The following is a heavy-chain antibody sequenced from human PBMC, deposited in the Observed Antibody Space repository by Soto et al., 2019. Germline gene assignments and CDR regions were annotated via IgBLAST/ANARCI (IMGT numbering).Heavy chain of an antibody. CDR2: IIPISDTT. J-gene: IGHJ6*02. CDR1: GGTFSSYA. V-gene: IGHV1-69*01. D-gene: IGHD2-2*01. CDR3: ARSQGSSTSLEIYYYYYDGMDV. Sequence: QVQLVQSGAEVKKPGSSVKVSCKASGGTFSSYAISWVRQAPGQGLEWMGGIIPISDTTNYAQKFQGRVTITADESTSTAYMELSSLRSEDTAVYYCARSQGSSTSLEIYYYYYDGMDVWSQGTTVTVSS.